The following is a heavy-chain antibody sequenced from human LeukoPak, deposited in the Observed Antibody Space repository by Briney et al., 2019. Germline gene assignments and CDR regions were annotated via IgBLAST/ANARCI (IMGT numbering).Heavy chain of an antibody. Sequence: PSETLSLTCSVSGGSISSGSYYWSWIRQPAGKGLEWIGRIYTSGSTNYNASLKSRVTISVDTSKNQFSLKLSSVTAADTAVYYCARSSSDARSAFDIWGQGTMVIASS. V-gene: IGHV4-61*02. D-gene: IGHD6-6*01. CDR3: ARSSSDARSAFDI. CDR1: GGSISSGSYY. CDR2: IYTSGST. J-gene: IGHJ3*02.